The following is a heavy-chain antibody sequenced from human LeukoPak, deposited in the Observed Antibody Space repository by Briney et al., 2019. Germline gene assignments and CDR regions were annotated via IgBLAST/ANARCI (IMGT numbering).Heavy chain of an antibody. D-gene: IGHD3-3*01. CDR1: GFTFSSYS. CDR3: ARELRFLEWLLQRNAFDI. J-gene: IGHJ3*02. CDR2: ISSSSSTI. V-gene: IGHV3-48*01. Sequence: GGSLRLSRAASGFTFSSYSMNWVRQAPGKGLEWVSYISSSSSTIYYADSVKGRFTISRDNAKNSLYLQMNSLRAEDTAVYYCARELRFLEWLLQRNAFDIWGQGTMVTVSS.